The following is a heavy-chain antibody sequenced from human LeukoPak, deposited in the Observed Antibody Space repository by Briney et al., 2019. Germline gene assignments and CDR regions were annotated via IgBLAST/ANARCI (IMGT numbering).Heavy chain of an antibody. Sequence: SETLSLTCTVSGGSISSGDYYWSWIRQPPGKGLEWIGYIYYSGSTYYSPSLKSRFTISVDTSKNQFSPKLSSVTATDTAVYYCARDRASTRSGSYFDYWGQGTLVTVSS. V-gene: IGHV4-30-4*08. D-gene: IGHD1-26*01. CDR3: ARDRASTRSGSYFDY. CDR2: IYYSGST. J-gene: IGHJ4*02. CDR1: GGSISSGDYY.